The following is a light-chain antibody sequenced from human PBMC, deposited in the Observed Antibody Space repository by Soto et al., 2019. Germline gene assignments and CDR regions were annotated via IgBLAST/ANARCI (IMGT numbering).Light chain of an antibody. CDR1: QSVSSN. V-gene: IGKV3-15*01. CDR3: QQYNNWPPYT. CDR2: GAS. J-gene: IGKJ2*01. Sequence: EIVMTQSPATLSVSPGERATLSCRASQSVSSNLAWYQQKPGLAPRLLIYGASTGATGIPARFSGSGSGTEFTLTISSLQSEDFAVYYCQQYNNWPPYTFGQGTKVDIK.